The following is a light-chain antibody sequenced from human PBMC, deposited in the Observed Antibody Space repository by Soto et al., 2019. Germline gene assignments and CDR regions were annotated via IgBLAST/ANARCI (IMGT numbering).Light chain of an antibody. CDR2: EVS. V-gene: IGLV2-18*02. J-gene: IGLJ3*02. Sequence: QSALTQPPSVSGSPGQSVTISCTGTSSDVGGYNRVSWYQQFPGAAPKLVIYEVSDRPSGVPDRFSGSKSGNTASLTISGLQAEDEADYYCSSYTTSTTWVFGGGTKLTVL. CDR1: SSDVGGYNR. CDR3: SSYTTSTTWV.